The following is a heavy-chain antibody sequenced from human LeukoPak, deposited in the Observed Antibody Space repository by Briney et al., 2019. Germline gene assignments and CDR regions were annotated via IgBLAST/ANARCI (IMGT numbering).Heavy chain of an antibody. V-gene: IGHV3-23*01. J-gene: IGHJ6*02. D-gene: IGHD3-10*01. CDR3: AKAGGLGSYHNLDSSYYYYGMDV. Sequence: DSVKGRFTISRDNSKNTLYLQMNSLRAEDTAVYYCAKAGGLGSYHNLDSSYYYYGMDVWGQGTTVTVSS.